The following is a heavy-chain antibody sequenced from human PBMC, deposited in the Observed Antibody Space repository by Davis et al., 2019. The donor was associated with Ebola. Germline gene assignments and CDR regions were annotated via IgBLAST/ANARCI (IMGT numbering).Heavy chain of an antibody. D-gene: IGHD3-9*01. CDR1: GFTFSSYS. Sequence: GGSLRLSCAASGFTFSSYSMNWVRQAPGKELEWVSSISSSSSYIYYADSVKGRFTISRDNAKNSLYLQMNSLRAEDTAVYYCARGVLRYFDWLLDYYGMDVWGQGTTVTVSS. J-gene: IGHJ6*02. CDR2: ISSSSSYI. CDR3: ARGVLRYFDWLLDYYGMDV. V-gene: IGHV3-21*01.